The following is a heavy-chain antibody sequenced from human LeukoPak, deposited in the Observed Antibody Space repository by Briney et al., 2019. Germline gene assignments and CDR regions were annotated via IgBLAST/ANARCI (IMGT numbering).Heavy chain of an antibody. CDR1: GYTFTSYY. J-gene: IGHJ5*02. CDR3: ARDLMYGGNGFFWFDP. D-gene: IGHD4-23*01. CDR2: INPSGGST. V-gene: IGHV1-46*01. Sequence: ASVKVSCKASGYTFTSYYMHWVRQAPGQGLEWMGIINPSGGSTSYAQKFQGRVTMTRDTSTSTVYMELSSLRSEDTAVYYCARDLMYGGNGFFWFDPWGQGTLVTVSS.